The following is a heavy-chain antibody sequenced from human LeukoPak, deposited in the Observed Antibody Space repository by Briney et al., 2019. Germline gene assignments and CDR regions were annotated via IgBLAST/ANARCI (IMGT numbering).Heavy chain of an antibody. CDR3: ARDPGYSYGPPGHFDY. CDR1: GFTFSSYS. D-gene: IGHD5-18*01. CDR2: ISSSSSYI. J-gene: IGHJ4*02. V-gene: IGHV3-21*01. Sequence: GGSLRLSCAASGFTFSSYSMNWVRQAPGKGLEWVSSISSSSSYIYYADSVKGRFTISRDNAKNSLYLQMNSLRAEDTAVYYCARDPGYSYGPPGHFDYWGQGTLVTVSS.